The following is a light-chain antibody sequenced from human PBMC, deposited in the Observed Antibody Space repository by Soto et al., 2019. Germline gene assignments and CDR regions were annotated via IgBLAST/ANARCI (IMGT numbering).Light chain of an antibody. CDR2: DAS. V-gene: IGKV1-33*01. CDR1: QDISNR. Sequence: DIQMNQSPSSLSSSVCERVTVTCQASQDISNRLNWYQQKPGKAPKLLIYDASNLETGVPSRFSGSRSGTDFKFIISSLQPEDVATYYCQQYDNLPITFAQGTRLEIK. J-gene: IGKJ5*01. CDR3: QQYDNLPIT.